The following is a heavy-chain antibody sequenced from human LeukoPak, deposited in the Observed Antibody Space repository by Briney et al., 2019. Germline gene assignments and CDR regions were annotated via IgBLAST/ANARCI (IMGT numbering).Heavy chain of an antibody. Sequence: TGGSLRLSCAASGFSFSESWMSWVRQAPEKGLEGVAAIKDDGSEKDYVDSVKGRFTISRDNAKNSLYLQMNSLRVEDTAVYHCATYSNWVAVDVWGQGTTVSVSS. CDR1: GFSFSESW. CDR3: ATYSNWVAVDV. J-gene: IGHJ6*02. V-gene: IGHV3-7*01. CDR2: IKDDGSEK. D-gene: IGHD6-13*01.